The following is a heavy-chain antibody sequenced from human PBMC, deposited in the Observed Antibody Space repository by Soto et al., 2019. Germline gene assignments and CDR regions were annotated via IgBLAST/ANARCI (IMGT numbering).Heavy chain of an antibody. V-gene: IGHV1-24*01. J-gene: IGHJ4*02. CDR1: GYTLTELS. D-gene: IGHD6-13*01. CDR3: ATDRSSSWYWHY. Sequence: GASVKVSCKVCGYTLTELSMHWVRQAPGKGLEWMGGFDPEDGETIYAQKFQGRVTMTEDTSTDTAYMELSSLRSEDTAVYYCATDRSSSWYWHYWGQGTLVTVSS. CDR2: FDPEDGET.